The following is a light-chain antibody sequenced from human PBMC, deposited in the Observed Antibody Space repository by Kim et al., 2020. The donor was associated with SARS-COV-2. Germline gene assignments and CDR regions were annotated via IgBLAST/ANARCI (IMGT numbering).Light chain of an antibody. Sequence: EIVLTQSPGTLSLSPGERATLSCRASQSVSSNYLAWYQQKPGQAPSLLIYGASSRATGIPDRFSGSGSGTDFTLTITRLEPDDVAVYYCQQYSSSPATFGQGTKVDIK. V-gene: IGKV3-20*01. CDR1: QSVSSNY. CDR3: QQYSSSPAT. CDR2: GAS. J-gene: IGKJ1*01.